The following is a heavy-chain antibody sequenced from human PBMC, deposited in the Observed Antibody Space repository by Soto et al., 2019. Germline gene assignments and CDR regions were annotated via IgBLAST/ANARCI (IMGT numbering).Heavy chain of an antibody. D-gene: IGHD2-2*01. J-gene: IGHJ3*02. CDR1: GFNFSNAW. Sequence: PGGSLRLSCAASGFNFSNAWMSWVRQAPGKGLEWVGRIKSKTDGGTTDYAAPVKGRFTISRDDSKNTLYLQMNSLKTEDTAVYYCTTAPDIVVVPAESRAFDIWGQGTMVTVSS. V-gene: IGHV3-15*01. CDR2: IKSKTDGGTT. CDR3: TTAPDIVVVPAESRAFDI.